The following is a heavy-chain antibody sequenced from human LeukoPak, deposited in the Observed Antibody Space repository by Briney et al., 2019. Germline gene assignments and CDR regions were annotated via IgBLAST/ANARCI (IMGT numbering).Heavy chain of an antibody. CDR3: ARDHYYDSGGYGLSYYYGMDV. D-gene: IGHD3-22*01. J-gene: IGHJ6*02. CDR2: ISSSSSYI. V-gene: IGHV3-21*01. CDR1: GFTFSDHY. Sequence: GGSLRLSCAASGFTFSDHYMDWVRQAPGKGLEWVSSISSSSSYIYYADSVKGRFTISRDNAKNSLYLQMNSLRAEDTAVYYCARDHYYDSGGYGLSYYYGMDVWGQGTTVTVSS.